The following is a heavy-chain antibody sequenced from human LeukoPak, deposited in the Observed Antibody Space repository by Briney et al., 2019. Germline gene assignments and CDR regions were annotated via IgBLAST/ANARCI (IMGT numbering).Heavy chain of an antibody. CDR3: AREVAMAGNTGLFDP. CDR1: GGSISSSISSYY. D-gene: IGHD6-19*01. V-gene: IGHV4-61*01. CDR2: IYHSGST. J-gene: IGHJ5*02. Sequence: PSETLSLTRTVSGGSISSSISSYYWSWIRQPPGKGLEWIGYIYHSGSTNYNPSLKSRVTMSVDTSKNQFSLKLRSVTAADTAVYYCAREVAMAGNTGLFDPWGQGSLVIVSS.